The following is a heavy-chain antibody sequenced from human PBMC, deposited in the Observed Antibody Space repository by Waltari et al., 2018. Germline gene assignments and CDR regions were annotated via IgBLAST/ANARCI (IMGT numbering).Heavy chain of an antibody. J-gene: IGHJ6*03. Sequence: QVQLQQWGAGLLKPSETLSLTCAVYGGSLSGYYWSWIRQPPGKGLEWIGEINHSGSTIYNPSLTSRVTISVDTSKNQFSLKLSSVTAADTAVYYCARAIGFWSGFPNYYYCYYMDVWDKGTTVTVSS. V-gene: IGHV4-34*01. CDR1: GGSLSGYY. CDR2: INHSGST. CDR3: ARAIGFWSGFPNYYYCYYMDV. D-gene: IGHD3-3*01.